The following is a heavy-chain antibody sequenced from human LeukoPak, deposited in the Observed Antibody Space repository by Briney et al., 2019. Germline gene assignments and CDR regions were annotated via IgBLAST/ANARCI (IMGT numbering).Heavy chain of an antibody. D-gene: IGHD6-13*01. Sequence: GGSLRLSCAASGFTFSKAWMTWVRQSAGKGLEWVGRIKSRADGGTTDYPAPVKGRFTISRDDEKNTVYLEINSLTTDDSAVYYCTTVGSSWGFDYWGQGTLVTVSS. J-gene: IGHJ4*02. V-gene: IGHV3-15*01. CDR2: IKSRADGGTT. CDR3: TTVGSSWGFDY. CDR1: GFTFSKAW.